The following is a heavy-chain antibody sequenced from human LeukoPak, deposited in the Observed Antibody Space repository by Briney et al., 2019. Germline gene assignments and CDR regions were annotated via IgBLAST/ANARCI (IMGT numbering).Heavy chain of an antibody. D-gene: IGHD5-18*01. J-gene: IGHJ6*03. CDR3: ARLVSYGYPYYYYYMDV. Sequence: SETLSLTCAVYGGSFSGYYWSWIRQPPGKGLEWIGEINHSGSTNYNPSLKRRVTISVDTSKNQFSLKLSSVTAADTAVYYCARLVSYGYPYYYYYMDVWGKGTTVTISS. V-gene: IGHV4-34*01. CDR2: INHSGST. CDR1: GGSFSGYY.